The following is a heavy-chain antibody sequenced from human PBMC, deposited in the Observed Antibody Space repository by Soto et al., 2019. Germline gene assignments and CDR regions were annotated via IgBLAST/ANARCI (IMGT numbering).Heavy chain of an antibody. CDR1: GGSIINTNYY. CDR2: IYYDGST. V-gene: IGHV4-39*02. CDR3: ARLSAITWVYYYYYGMDV. J-gene: IGHJ6*02. D-gene: IGHD5-18*01. Sequence: PSETLSLTCTVSGGSIINTNYYWGWIRQPPGKGLEWIGSIYYDGSTYHNPSLKSRVTISVDTSKNHFSLKLSSVTAADTAVYYCARLSAITWVYYYYYGMDVWGQGTTVTVSS.